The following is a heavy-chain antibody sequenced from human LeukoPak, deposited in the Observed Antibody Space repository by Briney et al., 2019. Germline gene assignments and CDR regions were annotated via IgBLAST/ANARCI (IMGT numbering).Heavy chain of an antibody. CDR3: ARHRSDYGDSYYYYYGMDV. V-gene: IGHV5-51*01. Sequence: GESLKISCKGSGYSFTSYWIGWVRQMPGKGLEWMGIIYPGDSDTRYSPSFQGQVTISADKSISTAYLQWSSLKASDIAMYYCARHRSDYGDSYYYYYGMDVWGQGTTVTVSS. J-gene: IGHJ6*02. CDR1: GYSFTSYW. CDR2: IYPGDSDT. D-gene: IGHD4-17*01.